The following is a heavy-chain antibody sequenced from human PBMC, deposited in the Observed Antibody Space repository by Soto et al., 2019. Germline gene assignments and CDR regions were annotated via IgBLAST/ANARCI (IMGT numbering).Heavy chain of an antibody. J-gene: IGHJ4*02. D-gene: IGHD1-1*01. V-gene: IGHV3-74*01. Sequence: EVPLVESGGDLVQPGGSLRLSCAVSGFTVTNNWIHWVRQAPGKGLLWVSRLTGGTATGYADSVRGRFTISGDAAKNTLYLPMNDLRAEDTAVYYCTTVFDYWGRGTLVTVSS. CDR3: TTVFDY. CDR1: GFTVTNNW. CDR2: LTGGTAT.